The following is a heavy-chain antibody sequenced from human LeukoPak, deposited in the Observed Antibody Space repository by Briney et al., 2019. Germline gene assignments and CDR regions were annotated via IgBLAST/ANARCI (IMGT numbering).Heavy chain of an antibody. Sequence: GGSLRLSCAASGFTFSNYWMSWVRQAPGKGLEWVANINQDGSDKYYVDSVKGRFTISRDNAKNSLYLQMNSLRVEDTAIYYCVREVPIVVIREPSPRGQGTLVTVSS. CDR1: GFTFSNYW. D-gene: IGHD3-22*01. CDR2: INQDGSDK. CDR3: VREVPIVVIREPSP. V-gene: IGHV3-7*01. J-gene: IGHJ4*02.